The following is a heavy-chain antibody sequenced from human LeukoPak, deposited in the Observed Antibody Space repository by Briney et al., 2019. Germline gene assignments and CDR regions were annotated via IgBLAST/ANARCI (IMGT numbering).Heavy chain of an antibody. Sequence: SETLSLTCAVSGGSISSADFYWSWIRQHPGKGLEWIGFIYYSGSAYYNPSLKSRVSISLDTSKNQFSLKLSSVIAADTAVYYCARVGDSSGYFHDYWGQGTLVTVSS. J-gene: IGHJ4*02. V-gene: IGHV4-31*11. CDR2: IYYSGSA. CDR3: ARVGDSSGYFHDY. D-gene: IGHD3-22*01. CDR1: GGSISSADFY.